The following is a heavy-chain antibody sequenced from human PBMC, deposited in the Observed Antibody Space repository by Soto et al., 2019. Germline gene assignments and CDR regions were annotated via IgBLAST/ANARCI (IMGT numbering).Heavy chain of an antibody. CDR2: MHASAYDA. V-gene: IGHV3-23*01. Sequence: EVQLLESGGGLVQPGGSLRLSCAASGFTFSTYVMSWVRQAPGKGLEWVSDMHASAYDAHYADSVRGRFTISRDNSKNTVYLQMNSLRAEDTAVYYCARPIREGWFSAYEIWGQGTMVTVSS. CDR3: ARPIREGWFSAYEI. J-gene: IGHJ3*02. CDR1: GFTFSTYV. D-gene: IGHD2-15*01.